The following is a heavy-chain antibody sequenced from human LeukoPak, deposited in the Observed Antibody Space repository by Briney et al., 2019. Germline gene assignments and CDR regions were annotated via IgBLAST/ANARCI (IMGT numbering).Heavy chain of an antibody. Sequence: ETLSLTCSVYGGSFSGYCWTWVRQAPGKGLECVSVIYSGGSTYYADSVKGRFTISRLNSKNTLYLQMNSLKPEDTAVYYCARAVNSGRHFSLWGAYYLDNWGQGTLVTVSS. CDR1: GGSFSGYC. J-gene: IGHJ4*02. D-gene: IGHD3-3*01. CDR2: IYSGGST. CDR3: ARAVNSGRHFSLWGAYYLDN. V-gene: IGHV3-53*04.